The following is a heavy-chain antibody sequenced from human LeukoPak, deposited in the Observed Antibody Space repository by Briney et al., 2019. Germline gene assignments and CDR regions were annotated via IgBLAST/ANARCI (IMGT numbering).Heavy chain of an antibody. CDR2: IIPFLNIS. CDR1: GDTFSSYA. V-gene: IGHV1-69*04. J-gene: IGHJ4*01. Sequence: SVKVSCKASGDTFSSYAISWVRQAPGQGLEWVGRIIPFLNISNYAQNFEGKVTIDADRSTNTAYMELISLTFEDTAVYYCAADDYSAGSYFLNFFDYWGHGTLITVSS. D-gene: IGHD4-11*01. CDR3: AADDYSAGSYFLNFFDY.